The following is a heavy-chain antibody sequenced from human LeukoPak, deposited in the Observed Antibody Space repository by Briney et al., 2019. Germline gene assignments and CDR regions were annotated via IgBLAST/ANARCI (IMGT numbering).Heavy chain of an antibody. V-gene: IGHV3-53*01. D-gene: IGHD1-26*01. J-gene: IGHJ4*02. Sequence: GGSLRLSCAASGFTVSSNYMSWVRQAPGKGLEWVSVIYSGGSTYYADSVKGRFTISRDNSKNTLYLQMNSLRAEDTAVYYCTRDPYSGSYGSFDYWGQGTLLTVSS. CDR2: IYSGGST. CDR1: GFTVSSNY. CDR3: TRDPYSGSYGSFDY.